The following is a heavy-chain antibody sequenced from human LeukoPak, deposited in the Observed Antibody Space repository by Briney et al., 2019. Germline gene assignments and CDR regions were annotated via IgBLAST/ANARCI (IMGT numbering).Heavy chain of an antibody. Sequence: ASVKVSCKASGYTFTSYYMHWVRQAPGQGLEWMGIINPSGGSTSYAQEFQGRVTMTRDTSTSTVYMELSSLRSEDTAVYYCARDHVVRGVINYYYYGMDVWGQGTTVTVSS. CDR1: GYTFTSYY. V-gene: IGHV1-46*01. CDR2: INPSGGST. CDR3: ARDHVVRGVINYYYYGMDV. D-gene: IGHD3-10*01. J-gene: IGHJ6*02.